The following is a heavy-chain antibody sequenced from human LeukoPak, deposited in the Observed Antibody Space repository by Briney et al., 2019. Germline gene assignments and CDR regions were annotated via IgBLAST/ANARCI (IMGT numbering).Heavy chain of an antibody. V-gene: IGHV3-21*05. CDR2: ISSSSSYI. Sequence: GGSLRLSCAASGFTFSSYEMNWVRQAPGRGLEWVSYISSSSSYIYYADSVKGRFTISRDNAKNSLYLQMNSLRAEDTAVYYCARDSGYDHFDYWGQGTLVTVSS. CDR3: ARDSGYDHFDY. D-gene: IGHD5-12*01. CDR1: GFTFSSYE. J-gene: IGHJ4*02.